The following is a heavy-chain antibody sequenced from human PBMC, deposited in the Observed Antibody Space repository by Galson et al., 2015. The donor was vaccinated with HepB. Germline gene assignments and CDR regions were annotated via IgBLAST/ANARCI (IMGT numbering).Heavy chain of an antibody. CDR3: ARDVGSGSYPHYYFDY. CDR2: ISYDGSNK. Sequence: LRLSCAASGFTFSSYAMHWVRQAPGKGLEWGAVISYDGSNKYYADSVKGRFTISRDNSKNTLYLQMNSLRAEDTAVYYCARDVGSGSYPHYYFDYWGQGTLVTVSS. V-gene: IGHV3-30*04. D-gene: IGHD1-26*01. CDR1: GFTFSSYA. J-gene: IGHJ4*02.